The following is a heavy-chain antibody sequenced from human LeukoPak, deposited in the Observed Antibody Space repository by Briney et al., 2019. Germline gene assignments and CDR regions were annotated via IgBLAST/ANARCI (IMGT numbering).Heavy chain of an antibody. CDR1: GGSISSYY. Sequence: SETLSLTCTVSGGSISSYYWGWIRQPPGKGLEWIGSIFYRGGTYYNPSLKSRVTILVDTSKNQFSLKLSSVTAADTAVYYCSRGYCSGGSCYSALYYYYYYMDVWGKGTTVTVSS. CDR2: IFYRGGT. D-gene: IGHD2-15*01. CDR3: SRGYCSGGSCYSALYYYYYYMDV. V-gene: IGHV4-39*07. J-gene: IGHJ6*03.